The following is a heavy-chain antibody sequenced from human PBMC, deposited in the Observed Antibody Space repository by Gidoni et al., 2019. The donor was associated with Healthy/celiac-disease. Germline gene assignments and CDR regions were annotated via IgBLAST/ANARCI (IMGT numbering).Heavy chain of an antibody. D-gene: IGHD1-7*01. Sequence: EVQLVESGGGLVKPGGSLRLSCAASGFTFSRYTMNWVRQAPGKGLEWVSSISSSSSYIYYADSVKGRFTISRDNAKNSLYLQMNSLRAEDTAVYYCARDRGPELRFYYYYGMDVWGQGTTVTVSS. V-gene: IGHV3-21*01. CDR1: GFTFSRYT. CDR3: ARDRGPELRFYYYYGMDV. CDR2: ISSSSSYI. J-gene: IGHJ6*02.